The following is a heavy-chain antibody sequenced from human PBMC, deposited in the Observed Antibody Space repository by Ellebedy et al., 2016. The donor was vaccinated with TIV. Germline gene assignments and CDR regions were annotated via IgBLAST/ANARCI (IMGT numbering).Heavy chain of an antibody. Sequence: GGSLRLXCAASGFTFSTYTMNWVRQAPGKGLEWVAFITTTSSPIYYADSVKGRFIISRDNARNSLYLQMNSLRDEDTAVYYCARDLSNLLSGAFDFWGRGTVVTVSS. J-gene: IGHJ3*01. D-gene: IGHD2-15*01. CDR3: ARDLSNLLSGAFDF. CDR1: GFTFSTYT. V-gene: IGHV3-48*02. CDR2: ITTTSSPI.